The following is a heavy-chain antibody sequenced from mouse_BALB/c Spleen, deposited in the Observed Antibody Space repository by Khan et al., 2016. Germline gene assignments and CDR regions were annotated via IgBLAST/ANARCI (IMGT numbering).Heavy chain of an antibody. CDR3: AGYYGHFFDY. D-gene: IGHD1-1*02. J-gene: IGHJ2*01. Sequence: EVKLLESGPSLVKPSQTLSLTCSVSGDSITSGYWNWIRKFPGNKLEYMGYISYSGSTYYNPSLKSRISITRDTSKSQYYLQLNSVTTEDTATYYCAGYYGHFFDYWGQGTTLTVSS. V-gene: IGHV3-8*02. CDR1: GDSITSGY. CDR2: ISYSGST.